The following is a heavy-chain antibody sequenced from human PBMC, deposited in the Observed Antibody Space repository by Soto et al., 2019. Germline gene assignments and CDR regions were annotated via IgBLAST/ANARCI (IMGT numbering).Heavy chain of an antibody. J-gene: IGHJ6*03. D-gene: IGHD2-2*01. V-gene: IGHV4-34*01. CDR3: ARASSSSPIGGYYNMDV. Sequence: SETLSLTCAVYGGSFSGYYWNWIRQPPGKGLEWIGEINHSGSTNYNPSLKSRVTISTDTSKNQFSLKLTSMTAADTAVYYCARASSSSPIGGYYNMDVWGKGTTVTVSS. CDR1: GGSFSGYY. CDR2: INHSGST.